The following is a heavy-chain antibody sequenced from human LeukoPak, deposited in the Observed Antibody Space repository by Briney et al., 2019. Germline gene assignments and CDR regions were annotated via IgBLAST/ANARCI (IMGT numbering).Heavy chain of an antibody. CDR1: GGSISGYY. J-gene: IGHJ4*02. D-gene: IGHD5-24*01. CDR3: ARHGQNDGYPLDY. Sequence: PSETLSHTCTVSGGSISGYYWSWIRQPPGKGLEWIAYIHYSGSTNYNPPLKSRLTISVDTSKNQLSLKLNSMTDADTAVYYCARHGQNDGYPLDYWGQGTLVSVSS. V-gene: IGHV4-59*08. CDR2: IHYSGST.